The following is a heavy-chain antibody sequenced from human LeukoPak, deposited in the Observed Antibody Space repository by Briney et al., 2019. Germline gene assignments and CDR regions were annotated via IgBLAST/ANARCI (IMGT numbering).Heavy chain of an antibody. CDR2: IRSKTDGGTA. J-gene: IGHJ4*02. D-gene: IGHD1-26*01. V-gene: IGHV3-15*01. Sequence: GSLRLSCAASGFTFTNAWMSWVRQAPGKGLEWVGRIRSKTDGGTADSAAPVKGRFSISRDDSKNTQYLQMNSLKNEDTGVYYCTTGGGSYLDHWGQGTLVTVSS. CDR1: GFTFTNAW. CDR3: TTGGGSYLDH.